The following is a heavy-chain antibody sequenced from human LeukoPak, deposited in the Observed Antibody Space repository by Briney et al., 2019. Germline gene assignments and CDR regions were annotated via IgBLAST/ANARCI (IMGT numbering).Heavy chain of an antibody. Sequence: PGGSLRLSCAASGFTFSSYAMSWVRQAPGKGLEWVSAISGSGGSTYYADSVKGRFTISRDNSKNTLYLQMNSLRAEDTAVYYCAKGHRDTIFGVVIPYYFDYWGQGALVTVSS. J-gene: IGHJ4*02. CDR2: ISGSGGST. CDR1: GFTFSSYA. CDR3: AKGHRDTIFGVVIPYYFDY. V-gene: IGHV3-23*01. D-gene: IGHD3-3*01.